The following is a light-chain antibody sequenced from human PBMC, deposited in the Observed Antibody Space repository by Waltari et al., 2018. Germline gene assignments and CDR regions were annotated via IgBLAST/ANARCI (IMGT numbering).Light chain of an antibody. V-gene: IGKV1-39*01. Sequence: DIQMTQSPSSLSASVGERVTITCRASQSVTSYLNWYQQKPGRAPNLLIYAASNLQSGVPSRFSGSGFGTEFTLTIISLQPEDFATYYCQQSYNTPFTFGPGTKVDI. CDR1: QSVTSY. CDR2: AAS. J-gene: IGKJ3*01. CDR3: QQSYNTPFT.